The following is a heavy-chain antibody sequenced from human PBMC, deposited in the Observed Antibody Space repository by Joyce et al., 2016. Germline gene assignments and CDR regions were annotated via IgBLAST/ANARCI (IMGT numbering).Heavy chain of an antibody. D-gene: IGHD3-22*01. CDR3: AASYYDSTGPIDY. CDR1: GLTFRNYG. V-gene: IGHV3-33*01. J-gene: IGHJ4*02. Sequence: QVQLVESGGGVVQPGRSLRLSCAASGLTFRNYGMPWVRQAPGKGLEWVAVVWYDGRNKYYAGSVKGRFNISRDNSKNTLYVQMNSLRAEDMAGYYCAASYYDSTGPIDYWGQGTLVTVSS. CDR2: VWYDGRNK.